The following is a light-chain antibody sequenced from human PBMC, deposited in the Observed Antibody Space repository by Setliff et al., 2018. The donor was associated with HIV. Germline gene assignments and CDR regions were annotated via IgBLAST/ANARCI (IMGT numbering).Light chain of an antibody. V-gene: IGLV2-14*01. CDR3: SSYAITNTLP. J-gene: IGLJ1*01. CDR1: SSDVGGYSY. CDR2: EVK. Sequence: QSALTQPASVSGSPGQSITISCTGTSSDVGGYSYVSRYQQHPGRAPKLIIYEVKNRPSGVSSRFSGSKSGNTASLTISGLQAEDEADYYCSSYAITNTLPFGTGTKVTVL.